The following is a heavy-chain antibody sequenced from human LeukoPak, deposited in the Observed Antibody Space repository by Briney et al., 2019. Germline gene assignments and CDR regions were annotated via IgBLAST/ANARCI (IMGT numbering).Heavy chain of an antibody. CDR3: ARDLKNLDY. CDR2: IWYDGSNK. J-gene: IGHJ4*02. D-gene: IGHD1-14*01. CDR1: GFIFSNYG. V-gene: IGHV3-33*01. Sequence: GRSLRLSCAASGFIFSNYGMHWVRQAPGKGLEWVAVIWYDGSNKYYADSVKGRFTISRDNSKNTLYLQMNSLRAEDTAVYYCARDLKNLDYWGQGTLVTVSS.